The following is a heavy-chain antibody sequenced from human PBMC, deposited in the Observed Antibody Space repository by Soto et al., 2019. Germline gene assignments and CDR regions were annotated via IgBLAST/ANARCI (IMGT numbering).Heavy chain of an antibody. D-gene: IGHD3-3*01. V-gene: IGHV3-48*02. CDR3: ATPVVRFLEWTTDY. CDR1: GFTFSSYS. CDR2: ITNGGTTI. Sequence: DVQVVESGGGLVQPGGSLILSCAASGFTFSSYSMNWVRQAPGKGLEWISYITNGGTTIYYADSVKGRFTISRDNAKNSLYLHMNSLRDDDTAVYYCATPVVRFLEWTTDYWGQGTLVTVSS. J-gene: IGHJ4*02.